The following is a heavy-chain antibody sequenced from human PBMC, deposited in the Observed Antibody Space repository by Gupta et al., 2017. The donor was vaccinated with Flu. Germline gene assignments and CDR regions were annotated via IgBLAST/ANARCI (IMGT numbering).Heavy chain of an antibody. Sequence: QVQLQESGPGLMKPSETLSLTCAVSGGSISSYYWSWIRQPPGKGLEWIGYIYYSGGTNYNPSRKSRVAISVDTSKNQVSLRLSYVKDADKAVYYCARLGIEGTSGYYFDHWGQGTLATVSS. CDR1: GGSISSYY. V-gene: IGHV4-59*08. J-gene: IGHJ4*02. D-gene: IGHD3-22*01. CDR3: ARLGIEGTSGYYFDH. CDR2: IYYSGGT.